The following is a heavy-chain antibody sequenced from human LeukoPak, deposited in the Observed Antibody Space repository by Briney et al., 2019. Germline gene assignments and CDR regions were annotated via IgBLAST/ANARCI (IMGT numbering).Heavy chain of an antibody. CDR1: GYTFTGYY. CDR3: ARASRGCSGGSCYWGVGYYYYYMDV. CDR2: INPNSGGT. D-gene: IGHD2-15*01. V-gene: IGHV1-2*02. Sequence: ASVKVSCKASGYTFTGYYMHWVRQAPGQGLEWMGWINPNSGGTNYAQKFQGRVTITADESTSTAYMELSSLRSEDTAVYYCARASRGCSGGSCYWGVGYYYYYMDVWGKGTTVTVSS. J-gene: IGHJ6*03.